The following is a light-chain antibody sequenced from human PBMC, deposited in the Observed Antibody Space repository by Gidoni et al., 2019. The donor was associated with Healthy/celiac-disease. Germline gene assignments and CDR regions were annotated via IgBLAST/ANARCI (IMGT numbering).Light chain of an antibody. Sequence: EIVMTQSPATLSVSPGERATLSCRASQSVSSNLAWYQQNPGQAPRLLIYVASTRATGIPARFSGSGSGTEFTLTISSLQSEDFAVYYCQQYSNWPPLTFGQGTRLEIK. CDR2: VAS. V-gene: IGKV3-15*01. CDR3: QQYSNWPPLT. CDR1: QSVSSN. J-gene: IGKJ5*01.